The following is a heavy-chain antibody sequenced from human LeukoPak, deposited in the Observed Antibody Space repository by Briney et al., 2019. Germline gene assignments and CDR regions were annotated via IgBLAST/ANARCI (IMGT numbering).Heavy chain of an antibody. CDR3: AKGGRVGGGITMIRGVRNFYYYMDV. J-gene: IGHJ6*03. CDR1: GYTFTSYA. CDR2: INTNTGNP. D-gene: IGHD3-10*01. V-gene: IGHV7-4-1*02. Sequence: ASGKVSCKASGYTFTSYAMNRVRQAPGQGLEWMGWINTNTGNPTYAQGFTGRFVFSLDTSVSTAYLQISSLKAEDTAVYYCAKGGRVGGGITMIRGVRNFYYYMDVWGKGTTVIISS.